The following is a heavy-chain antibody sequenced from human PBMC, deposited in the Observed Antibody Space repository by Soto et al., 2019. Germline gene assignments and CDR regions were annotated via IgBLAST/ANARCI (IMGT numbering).Heavy chain of an antibody. J-gene: IGHJ4*02. CDR1: GYTFTGYN. CDR2: INPNSGGT. Sequence: ASVKVSCKASGYTFTGYNMHWVRQAPGQGLEWMGWINPNSGGTNYAQKFQGRVTMTRDTSISTAYMELSRLRSDDTAVYYCARGRGSGSYYNTPYYFDYWGQGTLVTVSS. CDR3: ARGRGSGSYYNTPYYFDY. D-gene: IGHD3-10*01. V-gene: IGHV1-2*02.